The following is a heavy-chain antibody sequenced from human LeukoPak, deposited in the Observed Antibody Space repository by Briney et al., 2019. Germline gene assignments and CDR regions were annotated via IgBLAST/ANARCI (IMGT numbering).Heavy chain of an antibody. Sequence: GGSLRLSCAASGFTFSSYSMNWVRRAPGKGLEWVAYIAYTGTIHYADSVRGRFAISRDNADNSLYLQTNSLRVEDTAVYYCARDPHSLDYWGQGTLVTVSS. J-gene: IGHJ4*02. CDR1: GFTFSSYS. CDR3: ARDPHSLDY. V-gene: IGHV3-48*01. CDR2: IAYTGTI.